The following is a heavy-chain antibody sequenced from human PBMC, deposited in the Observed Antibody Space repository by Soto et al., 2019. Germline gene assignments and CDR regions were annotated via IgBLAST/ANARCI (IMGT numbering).Heavy chain of an antibody. CDR1: GDTFSSYA. V-gene: IGHV1-69*01. CDR3: ARGVVPAANEEYYFDY. Sequence: QVQLAQSGAEVKKPGSSVKVSCKASGDTFSSYAMSWVRQAPGQGLEWMGGIIPIFGTANYAQKFQGRVTITADESTSTAYMDLSSLRSEDSAVYYCARGVVPAANEEYYFDYWGQGTLVTVSS. CDR2: IIPIFGTA. J-gene: IGHJ4*02. D-gene: IGHD2-2*01.